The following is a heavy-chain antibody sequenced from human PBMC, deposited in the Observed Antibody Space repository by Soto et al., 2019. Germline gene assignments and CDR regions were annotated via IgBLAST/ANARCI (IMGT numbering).Heavy chain of an antibody. CDR2: ISWNSGSI. V-gene: IGHV3-9*01. CDR3: AKDRGLVLSFYFDY. Sequence: EVQLVESGGGLVQPGRSLRLSCAASGFTIDDYAMHGVRQAPGKGLEWVSGISWNSGSIGYADSVKGRFTISRDNAKNSLYLQMNSLRAEDTALYYCAKDRGLVLSFYFDYWGQGTLVTVSS. CDR1: GFTIDDYA. D-gene: IGHD6-19*01. J-gene: IGHJ4*02.